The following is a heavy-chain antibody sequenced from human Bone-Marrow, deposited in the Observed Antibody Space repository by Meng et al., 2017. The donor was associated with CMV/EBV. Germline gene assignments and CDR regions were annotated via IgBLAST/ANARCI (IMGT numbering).Heavy chain of an antibody. V-gene: IGHV3-30*04. CDR1: GFTFSSYA. J-gene: IGHJ3*02. CDR2: ISYDESNK. D-gene: IGHD4-23*01. CDR3: ARPFYYGGNHDAFDI. Sequence: GGSLRLSCAASGFTFSSYAMHWVRQAPGKGLEWVAVISYDESNKYYADSVKGRFTISRDNSKNTLYLQMNSLRAEDTAVYYCARPFYYGGNHDAFDIRGQGTMGTV.